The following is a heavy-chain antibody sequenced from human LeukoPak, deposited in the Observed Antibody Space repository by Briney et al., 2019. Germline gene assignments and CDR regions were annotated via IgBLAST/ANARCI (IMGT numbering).Heavy chain of an antibody. Sequence: SETLSLTCTFSGGSITSYYWGWIRQPAGKGLEWIGRTHTSGSTNYNPSLKSRVTMSVDTSKNQFSLKLSSVTAADTAVYYCARDMYYYGSGSYRFDYWGQGTLVTVSS. J-gene: IGHJ4*02. CDR2: THTSGST. CDR1: GGSITSYY. CDR3: ARDMYYYGSGSYRFDY. D-gene: IGHD3-10*01. V-gene: IGHV4-4*07.